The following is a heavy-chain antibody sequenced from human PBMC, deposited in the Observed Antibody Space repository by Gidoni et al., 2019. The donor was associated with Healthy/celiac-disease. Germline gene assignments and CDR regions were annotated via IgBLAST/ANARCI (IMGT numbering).Heavy chain of an antibody. Sequence: STYYNPSLKSRVTISVDTSKNQFSLKLSSVTAADTAVYYCARQVQQLEDWGQGTMVTVSS. J-gene: IGHJ3*01. CDR3: ARQVQQLED. V-gene: IGHV4-39*01. CDR2: ST. D-gene: IGHD6-13*01.